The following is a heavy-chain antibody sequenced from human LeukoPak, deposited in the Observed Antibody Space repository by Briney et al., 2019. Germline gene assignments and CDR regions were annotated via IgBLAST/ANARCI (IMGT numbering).Heavy chain of an antibody. D-gene: IGHD3-10*01. CDR1: GGSISSSSYY. V-gene: IGHV4-39*07. CDR3: ARMVRGVNVYFDY. Sequence: SETLSLTCTVSGGSISSSSYYWGWIRQPPGKGLEWIGSIYYSGSTYYNPSLKSRVTISVDTSKNQFSLKLSSVTAADTAVYYCARMVRGVNVYFDYWGQGTLVTVSS. J-gene: IGHJ4*02. CDR2: IYYSGST.